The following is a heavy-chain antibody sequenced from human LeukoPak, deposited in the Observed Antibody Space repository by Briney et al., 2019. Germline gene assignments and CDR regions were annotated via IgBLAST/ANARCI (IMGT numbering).Heavy chain of an antibody. Sequence: SETLSLTCTVSGGSINSYYWSWIRQPPGEGLEWIGNIYYSGTTSYNPSLESRVIISIDTSKNQFSLKLSSVTAADTAVYYCARDFLPPHYTATIRPDWYFDLWGRGTLVTVSS. J-gene: IGHJ2*01. CDR3: ARDFLPPHYTATIRPDWYFDL. D-gene: IGHD5-12*01. V-gene: IGHV4-59*01. CDR1: GGSINSYY. CDR2: IYYSGTT.